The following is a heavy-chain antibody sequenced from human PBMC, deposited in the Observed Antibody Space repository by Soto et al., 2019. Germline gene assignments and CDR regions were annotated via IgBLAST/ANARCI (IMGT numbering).Heavy chain of an antibody. CDR1: GGTFSSYA. J-gene: IGHJ3*02. Sequence: VASVKVSCKASGGTFSSYAISWVRQAPGQGLEWMGGIIPIFGTANYAQKFQGRVTITADESTSTAYMELSSLRSEDTAVYYCATADSPYDAFDIWGQGTMVTVS. CDR3: ATADSPYDAFDI. D-gene: IGHD3-22*01. CDR2: IIPIFGTA. V-gene: IGHV1-69*13.